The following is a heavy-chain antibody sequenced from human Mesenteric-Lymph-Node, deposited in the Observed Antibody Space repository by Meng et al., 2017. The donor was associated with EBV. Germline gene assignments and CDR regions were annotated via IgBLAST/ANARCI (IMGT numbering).Heavy chain of an antibody. CDR3: ARAMVDY. V-gene: IGHV3-74*01. CDR1: GFSFSSYW. D-gene: IGHD2-8*01. J-gene: IGHJ4*02. Sequence: VQLVESGGGLVQPGGSLRLSCAASGFSFSSYWMHWVRQTPGKGLMWLARISSDATITNYADSVKGRFTISRDNAKNTLYLQMNSLRVEDTAMYYCARAMVDYWGQGTLVTVSS. CDR2: ISSDATIT.